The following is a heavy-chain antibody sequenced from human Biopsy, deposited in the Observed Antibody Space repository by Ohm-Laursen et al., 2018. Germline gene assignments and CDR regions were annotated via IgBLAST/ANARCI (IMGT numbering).Heavy chain of an antibody. Sequence: SDTLSLTCPVSGGSISGYYWSWVRQPPGKGLEWIGEINHRGYTDYNASLKGRVSISVDTSKNQLSLNLTSVTAADTAVFYCARSGQWARYYFDYWGHGTLVTVSS. CDR1: GGSISGYY. CDR3: ARSGQWARYYFDY. J-gene: IGHJ4*01. D-gene: IGHD1-14*01. CDR2: INHRGYT. V-gene: IGHV4-34*01.